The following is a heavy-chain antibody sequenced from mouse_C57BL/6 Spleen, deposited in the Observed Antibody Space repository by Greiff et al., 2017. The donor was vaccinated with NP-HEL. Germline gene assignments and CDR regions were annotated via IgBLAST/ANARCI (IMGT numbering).Heavy chain of an antibody. CDR3: ARSNTPSYWYFDV. Sequence: QVQLQQSGAELVRPGSSVKLSCKASGYTFTSYWMHWVKQRPIQGLEWIGNIDPSDSETHYNQKFKDKATLTVDKSSSTAYMQLSSLTSEDSAVYYCARSNTPSYWYFDVWGTGTTVTVSS. J-gene: IGHJ1*03. CDR2: IDPSDSET. CDR1: GYTFTSYW. V-gene: IGHV1-52*01. D-gene: IGHD5-2*01.